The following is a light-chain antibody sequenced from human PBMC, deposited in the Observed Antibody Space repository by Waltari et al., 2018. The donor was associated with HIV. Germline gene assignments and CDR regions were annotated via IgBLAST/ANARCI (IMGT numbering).Light chain of an antibody. CDR2: EVS. CDR3: SSYRSSSTPLWV. J-gene: IGLJ3*02. CDR1: SSDVGSYNY. V-gene: IGLV2-14*01. Sequence: QSALTQPASVSGSPGQSITISCTGTSSDVGSYNYVSWYQQHPDKAPKLMIYEVSNRPSGVSNRFSGSKADNTASLTISGLQDEDEADYYRSSYRSSSTPLWVFGGGTKLTVL.